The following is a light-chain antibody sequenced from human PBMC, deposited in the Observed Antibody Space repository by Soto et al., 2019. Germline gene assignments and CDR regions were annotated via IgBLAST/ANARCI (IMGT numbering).Light chain of an antibody. V-gene: IGKV3-20*01. CDR1: QSVTGTN. J-gene: IGKJ2*01. Sequence: IVLTQSPVTLSLSPGEGATLSCRASQSVTGTNLAWYQQRAGQAPRLLIYDAVRRATGIPDRFSGSGSGTDFTLTISRLEPEDCAVDYCHQYGSSLGTFGQGTKVEV. CDR3: HQYGSSLGT. CDR2: DAV.